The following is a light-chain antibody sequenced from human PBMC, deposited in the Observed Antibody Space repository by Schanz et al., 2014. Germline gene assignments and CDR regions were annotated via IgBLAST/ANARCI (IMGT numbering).Light chain of an antibody. CDR3: QQRSNWPGT. V-gene: IGKV3-11*01. CDR2: GES. Sequence: EIVMTQSPVTLSVSPGERATLSCRASQSVSSYLAWYQQKPGQAPRLLMYGESNRATGIPDRFSGSGSGTDFTLTISRLEPEDFAVYYCQQRSNWPGTFGQGTKVEIK. CDR1: QSVSSY. J-gene: IGKJ1*01.